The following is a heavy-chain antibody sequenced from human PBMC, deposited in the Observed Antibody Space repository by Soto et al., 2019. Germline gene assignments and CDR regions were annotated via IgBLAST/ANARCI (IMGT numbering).Heavy chain of an antibody. CDR2: IYPGDSDT. Sequence: ESLKISCKGSGYSFTSYWIGWVRQMPGKGLEWMGIIYPGDSDTRYSPSFQGQVTISADKSISTAYLQWSSLKASDTAMYYCARHISEWQQLGGRFDPWGQGTLVTVSS. CDR3: ARHISEWQQLGGRFDP. CDR1: GYSFTSYW. J-gene: IGHJ5*02. V-gene: IGHV5-51*01. D-gene: IGHD6-13*01.